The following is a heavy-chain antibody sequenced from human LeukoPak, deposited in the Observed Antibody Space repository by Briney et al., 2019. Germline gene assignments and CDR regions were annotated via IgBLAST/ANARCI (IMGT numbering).Heavy chain of an antibody. V-gene: IGHV3-23*01. CDR2: MSSSGGST. CDR3: AKWGLSRFDY. CDR1: GFTFSSSA. Sequence: PGGSLRLSCAASGFTFSSSAMSWVRQAPGKELEWVTSMSSSGGSTYYADSVKGRFTISRDNSKNTLYLQMNSLRAEDTAVYYCAKWGLSRFDYWGQGTLVTVSS. J-gene: IGHJ4*02. D-gene: IGHD3-16*02.